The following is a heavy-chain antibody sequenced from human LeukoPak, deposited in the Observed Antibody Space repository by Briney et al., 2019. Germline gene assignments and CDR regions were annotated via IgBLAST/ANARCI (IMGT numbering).Heavy chain of an antibody. Sequence: GGSLRLSCAASGFTFSSCAMSWVRQAPGKGLEWVGRIKSKTDGGTTDYAAPVKGRFTISRDDSKNTLYLQMNSLKTEDTAVYYCTTALPLYSSGWNFDYWGQGTLVTVSS. CDR2: IKSKTDGGTT. D-gene: IGHD6-19*01. V-gene: IGHV3-15*01. CDR3: TTALPLYSSGWNFDY. CDR1: GFTFSSCA. J-gene: IGHJ4*02.